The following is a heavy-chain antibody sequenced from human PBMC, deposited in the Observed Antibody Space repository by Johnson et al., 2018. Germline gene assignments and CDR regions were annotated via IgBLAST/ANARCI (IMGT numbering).Heavy chain of an antibody. J-gene: IGHJ6*02. CDR3: SRGSAVTTYYYSNDV. V-gene: IGHV1-46*01. Sequence: QVQLAQSGAEVKKPGASVKVSCKASGYTFTNYYMQWVREAPGQGLEWMGIINPSGGSTTYAQKFQGRVTMTRDTSTSTVYMELSSLRSEDTAVYYCSRGSAVTTYYYSNDVWGQGTTVTVSS. CDR1: GYTFTNYY. D-gene: IGHD4-17*01. CDR2: INPSGGST.